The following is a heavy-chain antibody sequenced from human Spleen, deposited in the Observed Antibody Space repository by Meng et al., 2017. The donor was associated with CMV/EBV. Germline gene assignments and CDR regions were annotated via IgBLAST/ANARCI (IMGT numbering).Heavy chain of an antibody. Sequence: QVQLQESGPGLVKPSQTLSLTCTVSGGSISRGDYYWSWIRQPPGKGLEWIGYIYYSGSTYYNPSLKSRVTISVDTSKNQFSLKLSSVTAADTAVYYCARENIVVVPDWYFDLWGRGTLVTVSS. CDR3: ARENIVVVPDWYFDL. D-gene: IGHD2-2*01. CDR2: IYYSGST. V-gene: IGHV4-30-4*08. J-gene: IGHJ2*01. CDR1: GGSISRGDYY.